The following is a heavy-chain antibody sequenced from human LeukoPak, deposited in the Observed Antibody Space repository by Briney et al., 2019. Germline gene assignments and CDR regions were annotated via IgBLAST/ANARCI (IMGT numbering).Heavy chain of an antibody. D-gene: IGHD6-13*01. CDR2: IYYCGST. V-gene: IGHV4-59*08. CDR1: GGSISSYY. CDR3: ARYSYSSSWYSSKKHWYFDL. Sequence: SETLSLTCTVSGGSISSYYWSWIRQPPGKGLEWIGYIYYCGSTNYNPSLKSRVTISVDTSKNQFSLKLSSVTAADTAVYYCARYSYSSSWYSSKKHWYFDLWGRGTLVTVSS. J-gene: IGHJ2*01.